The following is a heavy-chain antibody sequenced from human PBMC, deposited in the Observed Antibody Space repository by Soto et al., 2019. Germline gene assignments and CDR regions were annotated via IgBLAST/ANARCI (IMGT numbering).Heavy chain of an antibody. CDR3: ARASVDSGYEDYGMDV. CDR2: MNPNSGNT. Sequence: ASVKVSCKASGYTFTSYDINWVRQATGQGLEWMGWMNPNSGNTGYAQKFQGRVTMTRNTPISTAYMELSSLRSEDTAVYYCARASVDSGYEDYGMDVWGQGTTVTVS. CDR1: GYTFTSYD. V-gene: IGHV1-8*01. J-gene: IGHJ6*02. D-gene: IGHD5-12*01.